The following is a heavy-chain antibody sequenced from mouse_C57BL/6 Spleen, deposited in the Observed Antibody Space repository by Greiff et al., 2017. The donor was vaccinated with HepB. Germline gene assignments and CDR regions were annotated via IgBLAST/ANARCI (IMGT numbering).Heavy chain of an antibody. CDR1: GYTFTSYT. CDR2: INPSSGYT. J-gene: IGHJ4*01. Sequence: VQLQQSGAELARPGASVKMSCKASGYTFTSYTMHWVKQRPGQGLEWIGYINPSSGYTKYNQKFKDKATLTADKSSSTAYMQLSSLTSEDSAVYYCARGGGIRQGDYYAMDYWGQGTSVTVSS. CDR3: ARGGGIRQGDYYAMDY. D-gene: IGHD2-12*01. V-gene: IGHV1-4*01.